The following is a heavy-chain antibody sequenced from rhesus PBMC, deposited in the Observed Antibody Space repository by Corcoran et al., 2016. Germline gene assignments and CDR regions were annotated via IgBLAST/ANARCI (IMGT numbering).Heavy chain of an antibody. J-gene: IGHJ5-1*01. CDR1: GGSISSGYYH. CDR2: ITYSGST. V-gene: IGHV4-122*02. CDR3: ARDNRFDV. Sequence: QVQLQESGPGLVKPSETLSLTCAVSGGSISSGYYHWSWIRQPPGQGLEWIGYITYSGSTTYNPSLKSLVTNSRDTSKNQGSLKLTSVTAADTAVYYCARDNRFDVWGPGVLVTVSS.